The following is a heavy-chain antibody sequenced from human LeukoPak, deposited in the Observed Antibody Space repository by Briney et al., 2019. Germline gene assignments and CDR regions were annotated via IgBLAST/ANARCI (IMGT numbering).Heavy chain of an antibody. CDR1: GFTFSSYD. Sequence: GGSLRLSCAASGFTFSSYDMHWVRQAPGKGLEWVAFIRYDGSNKYYADSVKGRFTISRDNSKNTLYLQMNSLRAEDTAVYYCAKDGGYYDSSGYYSHFDYWGQGTLVTVSS. V-gene: IGHV3-30*02. J-gene: IGHJ4*02. CDR3: AKDGGYYDSSGYYSHFDY. CDR2: IRYDGSNK. D-gene: IGHD3-22*01.